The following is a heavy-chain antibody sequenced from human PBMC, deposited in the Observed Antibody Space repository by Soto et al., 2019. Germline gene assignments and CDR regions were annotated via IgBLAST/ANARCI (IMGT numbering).Heavy chain of an antibody. CDR1: GFTFSSYA. V-gene: IGHV3-23*01. CDR2: ISGSGGST. CDR3: AIEITFGGVIVDPDY. Sequence: EVQLLESGGGLVQPGGSLRLSCAASGFTFSSYAMSWVRQAPGKGLEWVSAISGSGGSTYYADSVKGRFTISRDNDKNTLYLPMNSLSAEDTAVYYGAIEITFGGVIVDPDYWGQGPLVTVSS. D-gene: IGHD3-16*02. J-gene: IGHJ4*02.